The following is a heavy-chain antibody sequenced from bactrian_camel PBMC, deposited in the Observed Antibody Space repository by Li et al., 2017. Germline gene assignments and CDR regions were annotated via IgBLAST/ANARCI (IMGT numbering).Heavy chain of an antibody. V-gene: IGHV3S25*01. Sequence: QLVESGGGLVQPGGSLRLSCAASAFPFSSYWMYWVRQAHGKGLEWVSTINSRGGTTYYADSVKGRFTISRDNAMNTVYLRMNSLKPDDTAVYYCVRDLMGRSCYWGQGTQVTV. CDR1: AFPFSSYW. J-gene: IGHJ4*01. D-gene: IGHD3*01. CDR3: VRDLMGRSCY. CDR2: INSRGGTT.